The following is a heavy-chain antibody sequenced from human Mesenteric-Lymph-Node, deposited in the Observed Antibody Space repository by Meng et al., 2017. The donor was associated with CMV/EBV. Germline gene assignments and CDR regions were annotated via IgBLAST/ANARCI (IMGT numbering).Heavy chain of an antibody. J-gene: IGHJ4*02. CDR2: INHSGST. V-gene: IGHV4-34*01. D-gene: IGHD3-9*01. CDR3: ARGSSYDILTGYFDY. Sequence: VQLPQGGGGLLKPSGTLVVTCAVYGGSFSGYYWNWIRQSPEKGLEWIGEINHSGSTTYNPSFTSRIIISVDTSTNQISLNMSSVTAADTAVYYCARGSSYDILTGYFDYWGQGALVTVSS. CDR1: GGSFSGYY.